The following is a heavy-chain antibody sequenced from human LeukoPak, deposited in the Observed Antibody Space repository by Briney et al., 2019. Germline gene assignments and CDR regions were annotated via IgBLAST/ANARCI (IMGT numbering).Heavy chain of an antibody. Sequence: GGSLRLSCAASGFTFSYYAMTWVRQAPGKGLEYVSTITGSGGRTYYADSVKGRFTISRDNSNNTLALQMNSLRVEDTAVYYCAKQGVRGVLIVASSGGMDVWGQGTTVTVSS. CDR2: ITGSGGRT. CDR1: GFTFSYYA. D-gene: IGHD3-10*01. CDR3: AKQGVRGVLIVASSGGMDV. J-gene: IGHJ6*02. V-gene: IGHV3-23*01.